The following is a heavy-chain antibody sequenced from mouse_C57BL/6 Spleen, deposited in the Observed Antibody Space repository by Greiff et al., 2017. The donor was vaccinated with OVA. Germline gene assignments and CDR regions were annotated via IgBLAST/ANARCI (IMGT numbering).Heavy chain of an antibody. V-gene: IGHV1-82*01. Sequence: QVQLQQSGPELVKPGASVKISCKASGYAFSSSWMNWVKQRPGQGLEWIGRIYPGDGDTNYNGKFKGKATLTADKSSSTAYMQLSSLTSEDSAVYFCARNFFMDYWGQGTSVTVAS. J-gene: IGHJ4*01. CDR2: IYPGDGDT. CDR3: ARNFFMDY. CDR1: GYAFSSSW.